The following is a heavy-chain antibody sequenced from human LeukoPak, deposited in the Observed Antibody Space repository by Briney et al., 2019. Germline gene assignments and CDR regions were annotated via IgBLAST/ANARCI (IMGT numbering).Heavy chain of an antibody. D-gene: IGHD3-16*01. CDR3: ARDTEPWGMTYDMDV. CDR2: INPSGGST. Sequence: ASVKVSCKASGYTFTSYYMHWVRQAPGQGLEWMGIINPSGGSTSYAQKFQGRVTMTRDTSTSTVYMELSSLRSEDTAVYYCARDTEPWGMTYDMDVWGQGTTVTVSS. CDR1: GYTFTSYY. J-gene: IGHJ6*01. V-gene: IGHV1-46*01.